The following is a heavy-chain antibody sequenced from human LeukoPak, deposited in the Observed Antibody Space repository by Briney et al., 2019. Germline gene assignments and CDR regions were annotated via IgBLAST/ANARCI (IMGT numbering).Heavy chain of an antibody. Sequence: GGSLRLSCAASGFTFSNYWMYWVRQAPGKGLVWVSRINNDGNTTSYADSVKGRFTISRDNAKNTLYLQMNSLRAEDTAVYYCARDRWGQLVYWGQGTLVTVSS. CDR1: GFTFSNYW. CDR3: ARDRWGQLVY. V-gene: IGHV3-74*01. D-gene: IGHD6-13*01. CDR2: INNDGNTT. J-gene: IGHJ4*02.